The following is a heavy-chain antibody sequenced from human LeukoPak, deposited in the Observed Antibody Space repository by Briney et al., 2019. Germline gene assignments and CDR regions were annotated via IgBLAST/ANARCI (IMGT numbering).Heavy chain of an antibody. V-gene: IGHV1-69*06. Sequence: SVKVSCKASGGTFSNYAFSWVRQAPGQGLEWMGVINPILGTVNYAQNFQARVTITADKSTSTAYMELSSLRSEDTAVYYCARGGDLDYDSSGYLAYYWGQGTLVTVSS. J-gene: IGHJ4*02. D-gene: IGHD3-22*01. CDR1: GGTFSNYA. CDR3: ARGGDLDYDSSGYLAYY. CDR2: INPILGTV.